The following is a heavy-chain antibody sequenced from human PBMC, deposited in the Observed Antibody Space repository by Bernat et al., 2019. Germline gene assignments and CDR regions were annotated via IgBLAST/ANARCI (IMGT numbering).Heavy chain of an antibody. CDR1: GFTFSSYG. D-gene: IGHD3-3*01. J-gene: IGHJ4*02. CDR2: ISYDGSNK. Sequence: QVQLVESGGGVVQPVRSLRLSCAASGFTFSSYGMHWVRQAPGQGLEWVAVISYDGSNKYYADSVKGRFTISIDNSKNTLYLQMNSLRAEDTAVYYCAKIGAIFGVVKDYWGQGTLVTVSS. CDR3: AKIGAIFGVVKDY. V-gene: IGHV3-30*18.